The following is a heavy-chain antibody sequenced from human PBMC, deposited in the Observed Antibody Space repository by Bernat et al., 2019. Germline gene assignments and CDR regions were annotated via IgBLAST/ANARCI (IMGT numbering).Heavy chain of an antibody. V-gene: IGHV4-39*01. CDR2: IYYSGST. CDR1: GGSISSSSYY. D-gene: IGHD3-16*02. CDR3: ASGQYDYIWGSYRYFDY. J-gene: IGHJ4*02. Sequence: QLQLQESGPGLVKPSETLSLTCPVSGGSISSSSYYWGWIRQAPGKGLEWIGSIYYSGSTYYNPSLKSRVTISVDTSKNQFSLKLSSVTAADTAVYYCASGQYDYIWGSYRYFDYWGQGTLVTVSS.